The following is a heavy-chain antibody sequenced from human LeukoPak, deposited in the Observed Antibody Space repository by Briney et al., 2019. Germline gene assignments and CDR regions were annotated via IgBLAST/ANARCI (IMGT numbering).Heavy chain of an antibody. Sequence: GASVKVSCKASGYTFTSYYIHWVRQAPGQGLEWMGIINPSGGSTSYAQKFQGRVIMTRDMSTSTVYMELSSLRFEDTAVYYCARVPDAIRGVWWLDPWGQGTLVTVSS. CDR3: ARVPDAIRGVWWLDP. V-gene: IGHV1-46*01. J-gene: IGHJ5*02. D-gene: IGHD2-2*02. CDR1: GYTFTSYY. CDR2: INPSGGST.